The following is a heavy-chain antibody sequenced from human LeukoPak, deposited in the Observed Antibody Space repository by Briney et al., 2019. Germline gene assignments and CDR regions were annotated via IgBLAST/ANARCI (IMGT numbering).Heavy chain of an antibody. CDR3: ARAESTAAGDLDAFDI. CDR2: ISYDGTNK. Sequence: GGSLRLSCAASGFTFSSYAMNWARQAPGKGLEWVAVISYDGTNKYYADSVKGRFTISRDNSKNTLYLQMNSLRPEDTAVYYCARAESTAAGDLDAFDIWGQGTRVTVSS. V-gene: IGHV3-30-3*01. D-gene: IGHD6-13*01. J-gene: IGHJ3*02. CDR1: GFTFSSYA.